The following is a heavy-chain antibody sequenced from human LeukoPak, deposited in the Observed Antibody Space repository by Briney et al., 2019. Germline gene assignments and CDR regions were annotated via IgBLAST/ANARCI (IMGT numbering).Heavy chain of an antibody. CDR3: ARREGSYDFWSGYPHYFDY. J-gene: IGHJ4*02. CDR1: GGSISSSSYY. CDR2: IYYSGST. V-gene: IGHV4-39*01. D-gene: IGHD3-3*01. Sequence: SETLSLTCTVSGGSISSSSYYWGWIRQPPGKGLEWIGSIYYSGSTYYNPSLKSRVTISVDTSKNQFSLKLSSVTAADTAVYYCARREGSYDFWSGYPHYFDYWGQGTLVTVSS.